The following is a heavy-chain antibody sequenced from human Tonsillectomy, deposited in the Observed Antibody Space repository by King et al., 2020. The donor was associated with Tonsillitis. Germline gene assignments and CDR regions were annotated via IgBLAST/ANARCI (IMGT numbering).Heavy chain of an antibody. D-gene: IGHD3-10*01. J-gene: IGHJ6*02. CDR2: IYYSGST. CDR3: EVRGVIMTGTGMDV. V-gene: IGHV4-39*07. CDR1: GGSISSSSYY. Sequence: QLQESGPGLVKPSETLSLTCTVSGGSISSSSYYWGWIRQPPGKGLEWIGSIYYSGSTYYNPSLKSRVTISVDTSKNQFSLKLSSVTAADTAVYYCEVRGVIMTGTGMDVWGQGTTVTVSS.